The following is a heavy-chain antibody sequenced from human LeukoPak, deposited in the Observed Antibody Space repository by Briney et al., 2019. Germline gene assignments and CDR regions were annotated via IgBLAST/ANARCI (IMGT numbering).Heavy chain of an antibody. Sequence: PGGSLRLSCAASGFTFSSYWMSWVRQAPGKGLEWVANIKQDGSEKYYVDSVKGRFTISRDNAKNSLYLQMNSLRAEDTAVYYCARDSGADYDAFDIWGQGTMVTVSS. CDR1: GFTFSSYW. J-gene: IGHJ3*02. V-gene: IGHV3-7*01. D-gene: IGHD3-10*01. CDR2: IKQDGSEK. CDR3: ARDSGADYDAFDI.